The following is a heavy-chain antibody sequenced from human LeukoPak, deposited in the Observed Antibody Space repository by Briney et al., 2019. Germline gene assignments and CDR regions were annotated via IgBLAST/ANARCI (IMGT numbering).Heavy chain of an antibody. CDR1: GGTFSSYD. J-gene: IGHJ4*02. D-gene: IGHD1-1*01. Sequence: ASVKVSCKASGGTFSSYDINWVRQAPGQGLEWMGWIDPNSGGTNYAQKFQGRVTMTRDTSISTAYMELSRLRSDDTAVYYCARVKLESFDYWGQGTLVTVSS. CDR3: ARVKLESFDY. CDR2: IDPNSGGT. V-gene: IGHV1-2*02.